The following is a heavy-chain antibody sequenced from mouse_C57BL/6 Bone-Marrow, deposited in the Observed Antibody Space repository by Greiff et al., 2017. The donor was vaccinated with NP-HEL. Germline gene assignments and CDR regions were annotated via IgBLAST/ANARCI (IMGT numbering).Heavy chain of an antibody. CDR3: ARPLRATVVSYYFDY. V-gene: IGHV1-55*01. Sequence: QVQLQQPGAELVKPGASVKMSCKASGYTFTSYWITWVKQRPGQGLEWIGDIYPGSGSTNYHEKFKSKATLTVDTSSSTAYMQLSSLTSEDSAVYYSARPLRATVVSYYFDYGGQGTTLTVSS. D-gene: IGHD1-1*01. J-gene: IGHJ2*01. CDR1: GYTFTSYW. CDR2: IYPGSGST.